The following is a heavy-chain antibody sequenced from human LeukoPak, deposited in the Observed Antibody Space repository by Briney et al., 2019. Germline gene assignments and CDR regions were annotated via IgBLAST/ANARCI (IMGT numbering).Heavy chain of an antibody. Sequence: PGGSLRLSCAASGFTFDDYTMHWVRQTPGRGLEWVSLISWDGGKIQYADFVKGRFTISRDNSKNSLYLQMNSLTTEDTALYYCAKNGPRVQWWSTFDYWGQGTLVTVSS. D-gene: IGHD2-15*01. CDR1: GFTFDDYT. CDR3: AKNGPRVQWWSTFDY. CDR2: ISWDGGKI. J-gene: IGHJ4*02. V-gene: IGHV3-43*01.